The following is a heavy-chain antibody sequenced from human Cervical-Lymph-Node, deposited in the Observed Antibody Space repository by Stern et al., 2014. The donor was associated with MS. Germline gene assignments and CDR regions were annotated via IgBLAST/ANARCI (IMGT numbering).Heavy chain of an antibody. Sequence: QVQLQESGPGLVKPSQTLSLSCSVSGGSITSGSYYWTWIRQPAGQGPEWIGSIYSTGPPNSAPPLNGRVPMSLDTSKTTVSMKVSSVTAADTAVYYCARGGEGWNSYYFDYWGQGTLVTVSS. J-gene: IGHJ4*02. CDR2: IYSTGPP. CDR3: ARGGEGWNSYYFDY. D-gene: IGHD1-7*01. V-gene: IGHV4-61*02. CDR1: GGSITSGSYY.